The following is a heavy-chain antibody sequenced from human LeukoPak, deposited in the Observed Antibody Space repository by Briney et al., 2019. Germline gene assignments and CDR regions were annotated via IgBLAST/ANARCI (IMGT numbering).Heavy chain of an antibody. Sequence: PGESLKISCKGSGFTFSSYWMSWVRQAPGKGLEWVANIKQDGSEKYYVDSVKGRFTISRDNAKNSLYLQMNSLRAEDTAVYYCARGGAQLDYWGQGTLVTVSS. CDR2: IKQDGSEK. V-gene: IGHV3-7*01. CDR1: GFTFSSYW. CDR3: ARGGAQLDY. J-gene: IGHJ4*02. D-gene: IGHD5-24*01.